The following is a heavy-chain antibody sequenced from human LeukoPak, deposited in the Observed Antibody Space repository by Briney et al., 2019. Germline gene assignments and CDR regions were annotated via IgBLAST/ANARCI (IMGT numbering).Heavy chain of an antibody. D-gene: IGHD2-2*01. Sequence: GGSLRLSCAASGFRFTDYSMSWVRQAPGKGLEWVAGLGRSGEYKYYADSVKGRFTIPRDNSKDTVSLQMNSLRAEDSAIYFCVKDRPCETCMPMDAWGQGTTVTV. CDR2: LGRSGEYK. J-gene: IGHJ6*02. CDR3: VKDRPCETCMPMDA. CDR1: GFRFTDYS. V-gene: IGHV3-23*01.